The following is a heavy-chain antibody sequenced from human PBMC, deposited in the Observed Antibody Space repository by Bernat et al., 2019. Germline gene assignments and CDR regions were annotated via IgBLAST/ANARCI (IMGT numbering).Heavy chain of an antibody. CDR1: GGSISSYY. Sequence: QVQLQESGPGLVKPSETLSLTCTVSGGSISSYYWSWIRQPPGKGLEWIGYIYYSGSTNYNPSLKSRVTISVDTSKNQFSLKRSSVTAADTAVYYCARAPGIYSSGWYYFDYWGQGTLVTVSS. D-gene: IGHD6-19*01. CDR2: IYYSGST. V-gene: IGHV4-59*01. J-gene: IGHJ4*02. CDR3: ARAPGIYSSGWYYFDY.